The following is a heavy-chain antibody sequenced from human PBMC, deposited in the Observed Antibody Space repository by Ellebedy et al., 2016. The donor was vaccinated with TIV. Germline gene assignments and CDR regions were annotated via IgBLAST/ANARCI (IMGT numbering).Heavy chain of an antibody. CDR1: GGSFSSYY. J-gene: IGHJ2*01. Sequence: SETLSLTCAVYGGSFSSYYWGWIRQPPGKGLEWIGSIYYSGSTYYNPSLKSRVTISVDSSKNQFSLKLSSVTAADTAVYYCARGNAYGGNSWYFDLWGRGTLVTVSS. CDR3: ARGNAYGGNSWYFDL. V-gene: IGHV4-34*01. CDR2: IYYSGST. D-gene: IGHD4-23*01.